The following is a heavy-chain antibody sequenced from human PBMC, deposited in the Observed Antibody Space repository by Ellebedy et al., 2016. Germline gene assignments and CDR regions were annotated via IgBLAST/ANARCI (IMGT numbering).Heavy chain of an antibody. CDR2: ISYSGST. J-gene: IGHJ5*02. CDR1: GVSITSFY. V-gene: IGHV4-59*13. D-gene: IGHD2-21*01. Sequence: GSLRLXXTVSGVSITSFYWSWVRQAPGKGLEWIGDISYSGSTDSNPSLESRVTTSLDMSKNQVSLSLASVTSADTAIYYCARDMGGGGGWFDPWGQGSVVNVSS. CDR3: ARDMGGGGGWFDP.